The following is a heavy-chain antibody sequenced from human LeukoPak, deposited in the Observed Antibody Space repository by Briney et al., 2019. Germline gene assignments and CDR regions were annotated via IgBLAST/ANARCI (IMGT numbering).Heavy chain of an antibody. D-gene: IGHD1-7*01. CDR2: ISPSGSIL. CDR3: ARAHNWKYGSFDF. CDR1: GFTFPRHG. J-gene: IGHJ4*02. Sequence: PGGSLRLSCAASGFTFPRHGINWVRQAPGKGLEWVSGISPSGSILYYADSVKGRFTISRDNSKNTVSLQMNSLRAEDTAVYYCARAHNWKYGSFDFWGQGTLVTVSS. V-gene: IGHV3-23*01.